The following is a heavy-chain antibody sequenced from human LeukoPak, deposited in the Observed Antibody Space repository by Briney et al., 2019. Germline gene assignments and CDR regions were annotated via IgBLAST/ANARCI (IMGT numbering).Heavy chain of an antibody. CDR3: ARDPGGYPFFMDV. CDR2: LDESGRP. D-gene: IGHD2-15*01. J-gene: IGHJ6*03. Sequence: SETLSLTCSVSGGSTRSGRHHWAWVRQPPGKGLEFIGSLDESGRPYYNAPLKSRVTISEDSSGKQFSLNLSSVTAAGTAVYYCARDPGGYPFFMDVWGRGTTVIVSS. CDR1: GGSTRSGRHH. V-gene: IGHV4-39*07.